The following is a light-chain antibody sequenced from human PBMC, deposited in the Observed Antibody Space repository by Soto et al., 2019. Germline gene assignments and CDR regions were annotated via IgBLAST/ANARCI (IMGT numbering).Light chain of an antibody. J-gene: IGKJ1*01. CDR3: HQYGSSPPRT. CDR2: DTS. V-gene: IGKV3-20*01. CDR1: QRVNNY. Sequence: ERGMTQSPATLSVSPGERATHSCRASQRVNNYLAWYQQKPGQAPRLLIYDTSNRATGIPARFSGSGSGTDFTLTISRLEPEDFAVYYCHQYGSSPPRTFGQGTKVDIK.